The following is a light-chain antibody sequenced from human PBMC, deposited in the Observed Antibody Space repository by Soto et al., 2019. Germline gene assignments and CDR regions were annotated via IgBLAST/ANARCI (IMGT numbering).Light chain of an antibody. J-gene: IGLJ3*02. CDR3: AAWAGSMRGV. V-gene: IGLV1-47*02. Sequence: QSVLTQPPSASGTPGQWVTISCSGSSSNIGSNYVYWYQQLPGTAPKLLIYSTNQRPSGVPDRFSGSKSGTSASLAISGLRSEDEADYYCAAWAGSMRGVFGGGTKLTVL. CDR2: STN. CDR1: SSNIGSNY.